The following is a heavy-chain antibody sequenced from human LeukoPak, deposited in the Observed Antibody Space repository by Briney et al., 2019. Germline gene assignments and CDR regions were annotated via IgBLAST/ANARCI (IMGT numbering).Heavy chain of an antibody. CDR3: ARIWALQLWLFGMDV. D-gene: IGHD5-18*01. CDR2: IKQDGSEK. CDR1: GFTFSSYW. J-gene: IGHJ6*04. Sequence: PGGSLRLSCAASGFTFSSYWMSWVRQAPGKGLEWVANIKQDGSEKYYVDSVKGRFTISRDNAKNSLYLQTNSLRAEDTAVYYCARIWALQLWLFGMDVWGKGTTVTVSS. V-gene: IGHV3-7*03.